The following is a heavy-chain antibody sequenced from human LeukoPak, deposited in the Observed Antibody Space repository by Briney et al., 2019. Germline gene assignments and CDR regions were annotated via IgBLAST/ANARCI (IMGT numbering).Heavy chain of an antibody. CDR2: ISAYNGNT. D-gene: IGHD3-10*01. CDR1: GYTFTDYY. V-gene: IGHV1-18*04. Sequence: ASVTVSCKASGYTFTDYYIHWVRQAPGQGLEWMGWISAYNGNTNYAQKLQGRVTMTTDTSTSTAYMELRSLRSDDTAVYYCARDRLWFGELLYQSYFDYWGQGTLVTVSS. J-gene: IGHJ4*02. CDR3: ARDRLWFGELLYQSYFDY.